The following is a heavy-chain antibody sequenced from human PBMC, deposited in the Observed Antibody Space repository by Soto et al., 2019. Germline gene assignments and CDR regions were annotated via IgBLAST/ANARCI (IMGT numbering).Heavy chain of an antibody. CDR2: IYYSGST. V-gene: IGHV4-59*08. D-gene: IGHD2-15*01. CDR1: GGSISSYY. CDR3: ARRGTTGYCSGDTCYSGALDI. Sequence: PPETLSLTCTVSGGSISSYYWSWIRQPPGKGLEWIGYIYYSGSTNYNPSLKSRVTISIDTSKNQFSLKLSSVTAADTAVYYCARRGTTGYCSGDTCYSGALDIWGQGTMVTVS. J-gene: IGHJ3*02.